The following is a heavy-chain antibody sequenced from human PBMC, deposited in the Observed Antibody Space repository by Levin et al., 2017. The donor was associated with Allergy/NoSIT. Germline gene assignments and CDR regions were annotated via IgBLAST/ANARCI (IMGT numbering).Heavy chain of an antibody. D-gene: IGHD6-19*01. CDR2: ISGSGGST. CDR1: GFTFSSYA. V-gene: IGHV3-23*01. CDR3: AKEAAVAAFYYYGMDV. Sequence: ETLSLTCAASGFTFSSYAMSWVRQAPGKGLEWVSAISGSGGSTYYADSVKGRFTISRDNSKNTLYLQMNSLRAEDTAVYYCAKEAAVAAFYYYGMDVWGQGTTVTVSS. J-gene: IGHJ6*02.